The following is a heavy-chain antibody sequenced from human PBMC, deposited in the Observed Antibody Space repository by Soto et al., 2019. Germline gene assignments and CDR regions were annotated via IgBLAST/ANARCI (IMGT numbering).Heavy chain of an antibody. Sequence: GGSLRLSCAASGFTFSSYGMHWVRQAPGKGLEWVAVISYDGSNKYYADSVKGRFTISRDNSKNTLYLQMNSLRAEDTAVYYCAKAYYDFWSGLAYYYYYGMDVCGQGTTVTVSS. CDR3: AKAYYDFWSGLAYYYYYGMDV. V-gene: IGHV3-30*18. D-gene: IGHD3-3*01. J-gene: IGHJ6*02. CDR1: GFTFSSYG. CDR2: ISYDGSNK.